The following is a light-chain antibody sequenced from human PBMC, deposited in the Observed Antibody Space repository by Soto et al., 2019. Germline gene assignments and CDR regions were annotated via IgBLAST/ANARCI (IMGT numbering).Light chain of an antibody. CDR3: CSYTSSSTVV. J-gene: IGLJ2*01. CDR1: SSDVGSYNL. CDR2: EGS. Sequence: QSALTQPASVSGSPGQSITISCTGTSSDVGSYNLVSWYQQHPGKAPKFMIYEGSKRPSGVSNRFSGSKSGNTASLTISGLQAEDEADYYCCSYTSSSTVVFGGGTKLTVL. V-gene: IGLV2-14*02.